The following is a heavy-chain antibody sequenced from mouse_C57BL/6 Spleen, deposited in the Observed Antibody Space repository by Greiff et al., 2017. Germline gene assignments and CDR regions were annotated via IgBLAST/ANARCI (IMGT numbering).Heavy chain of an antibody. CDR1: GYTFTSYW. D-gene: IGHD2-3*01. Sequence: EVKLVESGTVLARPGASVKMSCKTSGYTFTSYWMHWVKQRPGQGLEWIGAIYPGNSDTSYNQKFKGKAKLTAVTAASTAYMELSSLTNEDSAVYYCTRPHDGYYVGFAYWGQGTLVTVSA. J-gene: IGHJ3*01. V-gene: IGHV1-5*01. CDR3: TRPHDGYYVGFAY. CDR2: IYPGNSDT.